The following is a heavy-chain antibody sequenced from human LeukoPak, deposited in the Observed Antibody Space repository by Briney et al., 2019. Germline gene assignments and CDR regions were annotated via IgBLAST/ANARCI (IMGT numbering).Heavy chain of an antibody. CDR3: AKAPRVTTGY. CDR1: RFPFSTYT. V-gene: IGHV3-23*01. D-gene: IGHD4-17*01. J-gene: IGHJ4*02. Sequence: GGSLRLSCIASRFPFSTYTMTWVRQAAGKGPEWVSSISESGGSTYYADTVKGRFTISRDNSMNTLYLQMNSLRAEDTAVYYCAKAPRVTTGYWGKGTLVTVSS. CDR2: ISESGGST.